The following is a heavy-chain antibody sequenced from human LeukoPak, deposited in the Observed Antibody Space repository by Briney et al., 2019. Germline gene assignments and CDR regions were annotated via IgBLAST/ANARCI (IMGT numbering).Heavy chain of an antibody. J-gene: IGHJ1*01. CDR1: GFSPTSSA. Sequence: SVKVSCEASGFSPTSSAMQWVRQARGQRLEWIGWIVVGSGNTNYEQKFQERVTITRDMSTSTAYMELSSLRSEDTAVYYCARTLDSSSWYSTWGLNWGQGTLVTVSS. V-gene: IGHV1-58*02. CDR2: IVVGSGNT. CDR3: ARTLDSSSWYSTWGLN. D-gene: IGHD6-13*01.